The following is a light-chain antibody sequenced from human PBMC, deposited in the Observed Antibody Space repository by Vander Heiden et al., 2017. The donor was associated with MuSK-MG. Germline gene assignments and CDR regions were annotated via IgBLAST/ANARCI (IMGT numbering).Light chain of an antibody. J-gene: IGLJ2*01. CDR1: SSNIGAGYD. Sequence: QSVLTQPPSVSGAPGQGVTISCTGSSSNIGAGYDVHWYQQLPGTAPKLLIYGNSNRPSGVPDRFSGSKSGTSASLAITGLQAEDEADYYCQSYDSSLSGSGVVFGGGTKLTVL. CDR3: QSYDSSLSGSGVV. CDR2: GNS. V-gene: IGLV1-40*01.